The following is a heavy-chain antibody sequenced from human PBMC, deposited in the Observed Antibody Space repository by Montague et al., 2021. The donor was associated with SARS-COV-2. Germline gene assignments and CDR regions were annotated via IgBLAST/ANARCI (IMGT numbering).Heavy chain of an antibody. CDR2: ISAYNGNT. CDR3: ARDAVAGTSHWFDP. CDR1: GYTFTSYG. V-gene: IGHV1-18*01. J-gene: IGHJ5*02. Sequence: SVRVSCKASGYTFTSYGISWVRQAPGQGLEWMGWISAYNGNTSYAQKLQGRVTMTTDTSTSTAYMELRSLRSDDTAVYYCARDAVAGTSHWFDPWGQGTLVTVSS. D-gene: IGHD6-19*01.